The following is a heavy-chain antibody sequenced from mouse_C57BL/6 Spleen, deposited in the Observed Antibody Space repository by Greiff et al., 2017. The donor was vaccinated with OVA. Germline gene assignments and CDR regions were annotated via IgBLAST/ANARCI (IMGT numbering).Heavy chain of an antibody. D-gene: IGHD1-1*01. J-gene: IGHJ4*01. CDR2: ISDGGSYT. Sequence: VKLMESGGGLVKPGGSLKLSCAASGFTFSSYAMSWVRQTPEKRLEWVATISDGGSYTYYPDNVKGRFTISRDNAKNNLYLQMSHLKSEDTAMYYCARDNHGSSYVDAMDYWGQGTSVTVSS. CDR1: GFTFSSYA. V-gene: IGHV5-4*01. CDR3: ARDNHGSSYVDAMDY.